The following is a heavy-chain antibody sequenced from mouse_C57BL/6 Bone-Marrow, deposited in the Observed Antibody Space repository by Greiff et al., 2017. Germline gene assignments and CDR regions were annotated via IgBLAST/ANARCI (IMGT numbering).Heavy chain of an antibody. CDR3: ARVLRGFAY. CDR1: GYTFTDYE. CDR2: IAPATGGT. J-gene: IGHJ3*01. V-gene: IGHV1-15*01. D-gene: IGHD1-1*01. Sequence: QVQLQQSGAELVRPGASVTLSCKASGYTFTDYEMHWVKQTPVHGLEWIGAIAPATGGTAYNQKFKGKAILTADKSSSTAYRELRSLTSGDSAVYYCARVLRGFAYWGQGTLVTVSA.